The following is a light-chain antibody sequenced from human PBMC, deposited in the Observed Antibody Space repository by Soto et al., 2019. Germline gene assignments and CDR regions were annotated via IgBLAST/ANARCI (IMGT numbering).Light chain of an antibody. V-gene: IGKV3-11*01. CDR2: DAS. CDR1: QSVSSY. J-gene: IGKJ1*01. Sequence: EIVLTQSPATLSLSPGERATLSCRASQSVSSYLGWYQQKPGQAPRLLIYDASNRATGIPARFSGSGSGTDFTLTISSLEPEDFAVYYFQQRSNWPWTFGQGTKVEI. CDR3: QQRSNWPWT.